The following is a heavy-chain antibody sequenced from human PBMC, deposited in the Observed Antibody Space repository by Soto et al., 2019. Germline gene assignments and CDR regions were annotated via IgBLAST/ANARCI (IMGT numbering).Heavy chain of an antibody. CDR1: GGSISSSSYY. Sequence: SSETLSLTCTVSGGSISSSSYYWGWIRQPPGKGLEWIGSIYYSGSTYYNPSLKSRVTISVDTSKNQFSLKLSSVTAADTAVYYCARHSPEYSGYDSWGQGTLVTVSS. V-gene: IGHV4-39*01. J-gene: IGHJ5*02. CDR3: ARHSPEYSGYDS. D-gene: IGHD5-12*01. CDR2: IYYSGST.